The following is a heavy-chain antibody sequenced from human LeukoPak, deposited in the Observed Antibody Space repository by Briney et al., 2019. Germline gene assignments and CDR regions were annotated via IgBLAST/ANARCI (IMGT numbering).Heavy chain of an antibody. Sequence: SQTPSVTCVISGDSVSSKSAAWNWIRQSPSRGLEWLGRTYYRSKWFNDYAVSVKGRITINPDTSKNQFSLQLNSVTPEDTAVYFCARTSGYFDYWGQGTLVTVSS. J-gene: IGHJ4*02. CDR3: ARTSGYFDY. V-gene: IGHV6-1*01. CDR1: GDSVSSKSAA. D-gene: IGHD6-19*01. CDR2: TYYRSKWFN.